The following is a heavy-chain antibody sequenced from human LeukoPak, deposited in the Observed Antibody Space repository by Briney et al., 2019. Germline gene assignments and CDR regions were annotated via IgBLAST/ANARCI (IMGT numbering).Heavy chain of an antibody. CDR2: INSDGSSA. V-gene: IGHV3-74*01. CDR3: ARPKEIAATDPYFDY. Sequence: GGSLGLSCAASGFTFSSYWMHWVRQVPGKGLVWVSRINSDGSSASYADSVKGRFTISRDNAKNTLYLQMNSLRVEDTAVYYCARPKEIAATDPYFDYWGQGTLVTVSS. J-gene: IGHJ4*02. D-gene: IGHD6-13*01. CDR1: GFTFSSYW.